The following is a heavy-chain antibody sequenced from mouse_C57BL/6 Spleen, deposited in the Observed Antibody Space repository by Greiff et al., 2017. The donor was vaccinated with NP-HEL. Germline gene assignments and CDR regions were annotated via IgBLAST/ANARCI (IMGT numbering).Heavy chain of an antibody. CDR2: IYPGSGNT. D-gene: IGHD1-1*01. CDR1: GYSFTSYY. CDR3: ARGEGVFIRNY. Sequence: QVQLQQSGPELVKPGASVKISCKASGYSFTSYYIHWVKQRPGQGLEWIGWIYPGSGNTKYNEKFKGKATLTADTSSSTAYMQLSSLTSEDSAVYYCARGEGVFIRNYWGQGTTLTVSS. J-gene: IGHJ2*01. V-gene: IGHV1-66*01.